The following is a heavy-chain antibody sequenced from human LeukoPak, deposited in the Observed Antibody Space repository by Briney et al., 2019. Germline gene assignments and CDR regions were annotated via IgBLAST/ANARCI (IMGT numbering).Heavy chain of an antibody. D-gene: IGHD3-10*01. CDR2: ISSSSSTI. CDR3: ARGPHRSKVLITMVRGVIITNDGFFDY. Sequence: PGGSLRLSCAASGFTFSSYSMNWVRQAPGKGLEWVSYISSSSSTIYYADSVKGRFTISRDNAKNSLYLQMNSPRAEDTAVYYCARGPHRSKVLITMVRGVIITNDGFFDYWGQGTLVTVSS. J-gene: IGHJ4*02. CDR1: GFTFSSYS. V-gene: IGHV3-48*01.